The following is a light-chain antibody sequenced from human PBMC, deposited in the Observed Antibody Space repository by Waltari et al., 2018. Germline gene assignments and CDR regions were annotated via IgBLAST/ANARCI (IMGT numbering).Light chain of an antibody. Sequence: EIVLTQSPGTLSLSPGERATLSCRASQSVSRALAWYQQNSGQAPRLLIYCASNRATGIPDRFSGSGSGTDFSLIISRLEPEDCAVYYCQHYVSLPVTFGQGTKVEIK. CDR2: CAS. CDR1: QSVSRA. J-gene: IGKJ1*01. CDR3: QHYVSLPVT. V-gene: IGKV3-20*01.